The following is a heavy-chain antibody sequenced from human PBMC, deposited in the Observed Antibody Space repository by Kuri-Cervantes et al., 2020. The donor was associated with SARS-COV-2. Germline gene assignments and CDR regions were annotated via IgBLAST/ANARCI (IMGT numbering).Heavy chain of an antibody. CDR2: IYYSGST. CDR1: GGSISSYY. Sequence: GSLRLSCTVSGGSISSYYWSWIRQPPGKGLEWIGYIYYSGSTNYNPSLKSRVTIPVDTSKNQFSLKLSSVTAADTAVYYCARENWNYFDYWGQGTLVTVSS. D-gene: IGHD1-1*01. J-gene: IGHJ4*02. CDR3: ARENWNYFDY. V-gene: IGHV4-59*01.